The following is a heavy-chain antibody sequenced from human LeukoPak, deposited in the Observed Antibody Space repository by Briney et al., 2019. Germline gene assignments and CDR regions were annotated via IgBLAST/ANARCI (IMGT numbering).Heavy chain of an antibody. Sequence: PGKSLRLSCAASGFTFSSYSMNWVRQAPGKGLEWVSSISSSSYIYYADSVKGRFTISRDNAKNSLYLQMNSLRAEDTAVYYCARDLEESDMITFGGVIVYYFDYWGQGTLVTVSS. D-gene: IGHD3-16*02. V-gene: IGHV3-21*01. CDR3: ARDLEESDMITFGGVIVYYFDY. CDR2: ISSSSYI. J-gene: IGHJ4*02. CDR1: GFTFSSYS.